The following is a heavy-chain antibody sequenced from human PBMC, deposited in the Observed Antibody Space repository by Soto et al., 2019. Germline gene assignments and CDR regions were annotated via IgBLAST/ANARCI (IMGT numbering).Heavy chain of an antibody. V-gene: IGHV1-69*13. CDR3: AREMGIAARYHLFD. Sequence: GASVKVSCKASGGTFSSYAINWVRQAPGQGLEWMGGIIPIFGTANYAQKFQGRVTITADESTSTAYMELSSLRSEDTAVYYCAREMGIAARYHLFDWGQGTLVTVSS. CDR2: IIPIFGTA. D-gene: IGHD6-6*01. CDR1: GGTFSSYA. J-gene: IGHJ4*02.